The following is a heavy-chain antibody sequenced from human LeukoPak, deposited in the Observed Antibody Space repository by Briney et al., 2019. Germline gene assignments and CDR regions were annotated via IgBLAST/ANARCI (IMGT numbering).Heavy chain of an antibody. CDR1: GFTFSNHG. J-gene: IGHJ4*02. CDR3: ARDDGSSLLEY. V-gene: IGHV3-33*01. Sequence: PGGSLRLSCATSGFTFSNHGFHWVRQAPGKGLEWVACIWYDGSKKYYGDSAKGRFTVSRENSKNTLYLQMDSVGAEDTAMYYCARDDGSSLLEYWGRGTMVTVSS. CDR2: IWYDGSKK. D-gene: IGHD6-19*01.